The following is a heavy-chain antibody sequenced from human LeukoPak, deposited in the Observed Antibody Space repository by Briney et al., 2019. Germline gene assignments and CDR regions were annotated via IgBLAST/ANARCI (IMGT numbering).Heavy chain of an antibody. CDR1: GYAFTSYD. CDR2: MNPNSGNT. Sequence: ASVKDSCKASGYAFTSYDINWVRQATGQGLERMGWMNPNSGNTGYAQKFQGRVTITRNTSISAAYMELSSLRSEDTAVYYCARGLFYQQPTPFDYRGQGTLVTVSS. CDR3: ARGLFYQQPTPFDY. V-gene: IGHV1-8*01. J-gene: IGHJ4*02. D-gene: IGHD6-13*01.